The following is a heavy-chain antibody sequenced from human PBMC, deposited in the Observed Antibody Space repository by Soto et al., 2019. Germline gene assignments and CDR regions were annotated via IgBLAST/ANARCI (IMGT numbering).Heavy chain of an antibody. J-gene: IGHJ3*02. CDR3: ARDRGRSIAAAGADAFDI. V-gene: IGHV3-21*01. Sequence: EVQLVESGGGLAKPGGSLRLSCAASGFTFSSYSMNWVRQAPGKGLEWVSSISSSSSYIYYADSVKGRFTISRDNAKNSLYLQMNSLRAEDTAVYYCARDRGRSIAAAGADAFDIWGQGTMVTVSS. CDR1: GFTFSSYS. CDR2: ISSSSSYI. D-gene: IGHD6-13*01.